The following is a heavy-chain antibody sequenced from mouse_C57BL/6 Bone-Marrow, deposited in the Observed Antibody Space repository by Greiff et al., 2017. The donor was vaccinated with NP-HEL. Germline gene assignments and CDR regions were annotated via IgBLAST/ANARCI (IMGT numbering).Heavy chain of an antibody. CDR3: ARGKKLRLPQTIGMDY. V-gene: IGHV1-53*01. CDR2: INPSNGGT. D-gene: IGHD3-2*02. CDR1: GYTFTSYW. Sequence: QVQLQQPGTELVKPGASVKLSCKASGYTFTSYWMHWVKQRPGQGLEWIGNINPSNGGTNYNEKFKSKATLTVDKSSSTAYMQLSSLTSEDSAVYYCARGKKLRLPQTIGMDYWGQGTSVTVSS. J-gene: IGHJ4*01.